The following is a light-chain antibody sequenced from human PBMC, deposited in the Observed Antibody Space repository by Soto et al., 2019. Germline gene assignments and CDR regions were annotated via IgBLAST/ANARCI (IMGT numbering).Light chain of an antibody. CDR1: QDISNY. CDR2: DAS. CDR3: QQYDNHPLGT. V-gene: IGKV1-33*01. Sequence: DIQMTQSPSSLSASVGDRVTITCQASQDISNYLNWYQQKPGKAPKLLIYDASNLETGVPSRFSGSGSGTDFTFTISSLQPEDIATYYCQQYDNHPLGTFGPGTKVDIK. J-gene: IGKJ3*01.